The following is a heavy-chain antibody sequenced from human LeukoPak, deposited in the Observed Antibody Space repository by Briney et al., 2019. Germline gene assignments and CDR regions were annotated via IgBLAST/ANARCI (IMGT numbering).Heavy chain of an antibody. CDR3: AKASRRHCGSTVCYTLDS. CDR1: GFRFSTYW. CDR2: ISGSGGTT. Sequence: GGSLRLSCVASGFRFSTYWMSWVRQTPGKGLEWVSSISGSGGTTYSADSVKGRFTISRDNSKNTLFLQMNSLRAEDTAVYYCAKASRRHCGSTVCYTLDSWGQGSLVTVSS. V-gene: IGHV3-23*01. J-gene: IGHJ4*02. D-gene: IGHD2-2*02.